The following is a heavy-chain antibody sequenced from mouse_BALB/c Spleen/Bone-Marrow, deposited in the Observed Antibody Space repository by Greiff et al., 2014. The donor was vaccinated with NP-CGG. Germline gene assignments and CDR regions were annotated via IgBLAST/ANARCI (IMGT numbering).Heavy chain of an antibody. Sequence: VQLQQSGAELVKPGASVKLSCTASGFNIKDTYMHWAKQRPEQGLEWIGRIDPANGNTKYDPKFQGKATITADTSSNTAYLRLSSLTSEDTAVYYCASYYYGSSRFAYWGQGTLVTVSA. V-gene: IGHV14-3*02. CDR2: IDPANGNT. CDR1: GFNIKDTY. J-gene: IGHJ3*01. D-gene: IGHD1-1*01. CDR3: ASYYYGSSRFAY.